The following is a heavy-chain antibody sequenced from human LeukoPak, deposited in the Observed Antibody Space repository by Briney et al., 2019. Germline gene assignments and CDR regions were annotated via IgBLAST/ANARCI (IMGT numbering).Heavy chain of an antibody. CDR2: IYGDGTT. D-gene: IGHD3-10*01. CDR3: ARDRAGAQSWVALDP. Sequence: GGSLRLSCAASGFTVSNDYMAWVRQAPGRGLEWVSLIYGDGTTFYTDCVKGRFTISRDNFKNTLYLQMSSLRPEDTALYYCARDRAGAQSWVALDPWGQGTLVTVSS. CDR1: GFTVSNDY. V-gene: IGHV3-66*02. J-gene: IGHJ5*02.